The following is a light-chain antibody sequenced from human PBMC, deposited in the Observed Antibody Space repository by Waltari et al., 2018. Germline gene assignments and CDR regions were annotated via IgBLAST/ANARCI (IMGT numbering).Light chain of an antibody. V-gene: IGLV3-19*01. J-gene: IGLJ2*01. CDR1: SLINIY. Sequence: SSELTQDHAVCVALGRTVRIKCRGDSLINIYSSWYQQKPGQAPVLIIYGKNNRPSGIPDRCSGSSSGNTASLTITGAQAEDEADYYCNSRDSSGNHLVFGGGTKLTVL. CDR3: NSRDSSGNHLV. CDR2: GKN.